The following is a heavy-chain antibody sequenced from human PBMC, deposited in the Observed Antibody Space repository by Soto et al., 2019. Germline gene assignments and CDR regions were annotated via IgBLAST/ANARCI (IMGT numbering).Heavy chain of an antibody. D-gene: IGHD6-6*01. CDR3: ARAPSSIAARSVYYYYGMDV. V-gene: IGHV1-69*13. CDR1: GGTFSSYA. CDR2: IIPIFGTA. Sequence: ASVKVSCKASGGTFSSYAISWVRQAPGQGLEWMGGIIPIFGTANYAQKFQGRVTITADESTSTAYMELSSLRSEDTAVYYCARAPSSIAARSVYYYYGMDVWGQGTTVTVSS. J-gene: IGHJ6*02.